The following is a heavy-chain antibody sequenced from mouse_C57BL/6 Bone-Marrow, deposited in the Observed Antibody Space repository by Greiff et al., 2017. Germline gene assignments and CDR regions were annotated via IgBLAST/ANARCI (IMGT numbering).Heavy chain of an antibody. CDR2: IYPGDGDT. D-gene: IGHD2-13*01. CDR1: GYAFSSYW. J-gene: IGHJ1*03. CDR3: AREDYYWYFDV. V-gene: IGHV1-80*01. Sequence: VQLQESGAELVKPGASVKISCKASGYAFSSYWMNWVKQRPGKGLEWIGQIYPGDGDTNYNGKFKGKATLAADKSSSTAYMQLSSLTSEDSAVYFCAREDYYWYFDVWGTGTTVTVSS.